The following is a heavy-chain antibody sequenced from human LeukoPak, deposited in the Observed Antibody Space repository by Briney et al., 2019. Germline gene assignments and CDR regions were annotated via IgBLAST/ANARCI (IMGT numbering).Heavy chain of an antibody. CDR1: GGTFSSYA. Sequence: SVKVSCKASGGTFSSYAISWVRQAPGQGLEWMGGIIPIFGTANYAQKFQGRVTITADESTSTAYMELSSLRSEDTAVYYCASSKLSVVGAFDYWGQGTLVTVSS. CDR3: ASSKLSVVGAFDY. CDR2: IIPIFGTA. V-gene: IGHV1-69*13. J-gene: IGHJ4*02. D-gene: IGHD5/OR15-5a*01.